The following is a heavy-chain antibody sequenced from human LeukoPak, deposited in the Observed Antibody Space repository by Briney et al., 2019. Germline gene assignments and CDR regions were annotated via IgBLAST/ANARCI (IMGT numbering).Heavy chain of an antibody. V-gene: IGHV3-53*01. Sequence: GGSLRLSCAASGCTVSSNYMSWVRQAPGKGLEWVSLIYIGGGTYYADSGKGRFTISRDKSRNTLYLQMNSLRAEDTAVYYCVRGPGYPGGKLDYWGQGTLVTVSS. J-gene: IGHJ4*02. D-gene: IGHD3-16*01. CDR1: GCTVSSNY. CDR2: IYIGGGT. CDR3: VRGPGYPGGKLDY.